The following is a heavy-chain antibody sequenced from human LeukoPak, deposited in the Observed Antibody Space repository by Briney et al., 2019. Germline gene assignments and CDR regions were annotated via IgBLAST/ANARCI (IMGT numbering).Heavy chain of an antibody. Sequence: ASETLSLTCAVYGGSFSGYYWSWIRQPPGKGLEWIGEINHSGSTNYNPSLKSRVTISVDTSKNQFSLKLSSVTAADTAVYYCARGYSVVVAAYVYYYYYMDVWGKGTTVTVSS. J-gene: IGHJ6*03. V-gene: IGHV4-34*01. D-gene: IGHD2-15*01. CDR1: GGSFSGYY. CDR2: INHSGST. CDR3: ARGYSVVVAAYVYYYYYMDV.